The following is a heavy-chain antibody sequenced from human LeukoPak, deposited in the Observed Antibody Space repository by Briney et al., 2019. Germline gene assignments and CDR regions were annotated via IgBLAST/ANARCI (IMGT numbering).Heavy chain of an antibody. D-gene: IGHD4-17*01. CDR1: GGTFSSYA. Sequence: SVKVSCKASGGTFSSYAISWVRQAPGQGLEWMGGIIPIFGTANYAQKFQGRVTITSDESTSTAYMELSSLRSEDTSVYYCAREIMTTVTTGAFDIWGQGTMVTVSS. CDR2: IIPIFGTA. V-gene: IGHV1-69*13. CDR3: AREIMTTVTTGAFDI. J-gene: IGHJ3*02.